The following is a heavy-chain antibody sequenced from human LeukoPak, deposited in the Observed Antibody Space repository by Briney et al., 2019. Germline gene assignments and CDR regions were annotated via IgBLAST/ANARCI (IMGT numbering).Heavy chain of an antibody. CDR3: ARDTIVVVPAASFDY. CDR1: GYTFTGYY. D-gene: IGHD2-2*01. Sequence: AASVKVSCKASGYTFTGYYMHWVRQAPGQGLEWMGWINPNSGGTNYVQKFQGRVTMTRDTSISTAYMELSRLRSDSTAVYYCARDTIVVVPAASFDYWGQGTLVTVSS. CDR2: INPNSGGT. J-gene: IGHJ4*02. V-gene: IGHV1-2*02.